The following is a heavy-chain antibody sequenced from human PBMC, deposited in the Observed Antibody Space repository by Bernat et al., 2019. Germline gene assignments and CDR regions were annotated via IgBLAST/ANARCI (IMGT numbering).Heavy chain of an antibody. Sequence: QVQLVESGGGVVQPGRSLRRSCAASGFTFSSYGMHCVRQAPGKGLEWVAVISYDGSNKYYADSVKGRFTISRDNYKNTMYLQMNSLRAEDTAVYYCAKDLKKRYYYYYGMDVWGQGTTVTVSS. CDR2: ISYDGSNK. D-gene: IGHD2-2*01. J-gene: IGHJ6*02. CDR3: AKDLKKRYYYYYGMDV. CDR1: GFTFSSYG. V-gene: IGHV3-30*18.